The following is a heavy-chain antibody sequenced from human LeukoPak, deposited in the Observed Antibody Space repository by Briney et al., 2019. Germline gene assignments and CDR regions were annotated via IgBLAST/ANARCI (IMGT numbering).Heavy chain of an antibody. CDR2: INPSGGST. CDR3: ARDSSGWYRYYYYYMDV. Sequence: ASVKVSCKASGYTFTSYYMHWVRQAPGQGLEWMGIINPSGGSTSYAQKLQGRVTMTTDTSTSTAYMELRSLRSDDTAVYYCARDSSGWYRYYYYYMDVWGKGTTVTVSS. V-gene: IGHV1-46*01. J-gene: IGHJ6*03. D-gene: IGHD6-19*01. CDR1: GYTFTSYY.